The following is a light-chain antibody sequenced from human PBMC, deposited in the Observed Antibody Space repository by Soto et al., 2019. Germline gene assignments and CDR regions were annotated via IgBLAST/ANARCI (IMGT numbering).Light chain of an antibody. CDR2: GAS. CDR3: QQYGSSGT. V-gene: IGKV3-20*01. CDR1: QSVRNNY. J-gene: IGKJ1*01. Sequence: EKVLTQSPGTLSLSSGERATLSCRASQSVRNNYLAWYQQKPGQAPRLLIYGASTRATGIPDRFSGSGSGTDFTLTVSRLEPEDFAVYYCQQYGSSGTFGQGTKVDIK.